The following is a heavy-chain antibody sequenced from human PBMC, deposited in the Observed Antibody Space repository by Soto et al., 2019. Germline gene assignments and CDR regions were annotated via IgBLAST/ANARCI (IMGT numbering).Heavy chain of an antibody. Sequence: EVQLVESGGGLVKPGGSLRLSCAASGFTFSTYSMHWVREAPGKGLEWVSCISSSSSYIYYVDSVKGRFTISRDNAKNSLYLQMNSLRDEDTAVDYCASYDSSGDYWSYDYYGMDVWGQGTTVTVSS. J-gene: IGHJ6*02. CDR2: ISSSSSYI. V-gene: IGHV3-21*01. CDR3: ASYDSSGDYWSYDYYGMDV. D-gene: IGHD3-22*01. CDR1: GFTFSTYS.